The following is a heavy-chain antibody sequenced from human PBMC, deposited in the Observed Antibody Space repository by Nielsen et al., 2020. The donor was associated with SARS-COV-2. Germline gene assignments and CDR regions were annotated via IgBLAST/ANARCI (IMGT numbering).Heavy chain of an antibody. J-gene: IGHJ6*02. CDR3: AKDYLELTGPSEYYYYGMDV. D-gene: IGHD7-27*01. CDR2: IKQDGSEK. Sequence: GESLKISCAASGFTFSSYWMSWVRQAPGKGLAWVANIKQDGSEKYYVESVKGRFTISRDNAKNSLYLQMNSLRAEDTAVYYCAKDYLELTGPSEYYYYGMDVWGQGTTVTVSS. CDR1: GFTFSSYW. V-gene: IGHV3-7*03.